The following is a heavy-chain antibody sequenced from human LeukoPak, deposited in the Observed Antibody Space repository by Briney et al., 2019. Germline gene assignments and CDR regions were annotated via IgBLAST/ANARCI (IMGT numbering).Heavy chain of an antibody. CDR1: GFTVSSNY. CDR3: ATQTRVAAAETHGIDY. J-gene: IGHJ4*02. D-gene: IGHD6-13*01. Sequence: GGSLRLSCAASGFTVSSNYMSWVRQAPGKGLEWVSVIYSGGSTYYADSVKGRFTISRDNSKNTLYLQMNSLRAEDTAVYYCATQTRVAAAETHGIDYWGQGTLVTVSS. CDR2: IYSGGST. V-gene: IGHV3-66*01.